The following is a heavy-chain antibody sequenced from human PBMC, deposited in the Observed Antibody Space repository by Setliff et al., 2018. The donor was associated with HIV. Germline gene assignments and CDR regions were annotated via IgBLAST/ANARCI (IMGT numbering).Heavy chain of an antibody. J-gene: IGHJ6*03. CDR2: IYSGGSST. Sequence: GGSLRLSCAASGLTFSRYAMSWVRQAPGKGLEWVSIIYSGGSSTYYADSVKGRFTISRDNSNNTLYLQMNSLRAEDTAVYYCARGRHCNGGRRTDYYNYYMDVWGKGTTVTVSS. CDR3: ARGRHCNGGRRTDYYNYYMDV. CDR1: GLTFSRYA. D-gene: IGHD2-15*01. V-gene: IGHV3-23*03.